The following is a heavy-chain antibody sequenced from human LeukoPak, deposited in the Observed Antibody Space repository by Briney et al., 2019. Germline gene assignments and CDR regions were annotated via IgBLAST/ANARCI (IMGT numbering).Heavy chain of an antibody. D-gene: IGHD3-10*01. J-gene: IGHJ3*02. CDR3: AVVWFGELADAFDI. CDR1: GYTFTGYY. CDR2: INPNSGGT. Sequence: ASVKVSCKASGYTFTGYYMHWVRQAPGQGLEWMGWINPNSGGTNYAQKFQGGVTMTRDTSISTAYMELSRLRSDDTAVYYCAVVWFGELADAFDIWGQGTMVTVSS. V-gene: IGHV1-2*02.